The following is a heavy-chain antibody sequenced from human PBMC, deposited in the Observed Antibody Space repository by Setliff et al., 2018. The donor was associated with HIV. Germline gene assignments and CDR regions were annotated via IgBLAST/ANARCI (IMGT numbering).Heavy chain of an antibody. CDR2: IVPVFGTTKFA. D-gene: IGHD3-22*01. CDR1: GDTFSIHP. CDR3: ATYHYYDSSAYFIDLYYLDY. J-gene: IGHJ4*02. Sequence: GASVKVSCKASGDTFSIHPISWVRQAPGRGLEWIGGIVPVFGTTKFANHAQRFQSRVTLTTDESTNTVFMDLSSLRSEDTAVYYCATYHYYDSSAYFIDLYYLDYWGQGTLVTVSS. V-gene: IGHV1-69*05.